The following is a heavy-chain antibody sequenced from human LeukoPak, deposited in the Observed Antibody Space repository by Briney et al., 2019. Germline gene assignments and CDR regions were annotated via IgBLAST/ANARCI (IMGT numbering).Heavy chain of an antibody. Sequence: GGSLRLSCAASGFTFSSYSMNWVRQAPGKGLEWVSSISSSSSYIYYADSVKGRFTISRDNAKNSLYLQMNSLRAEDTAVYYCAREGSGYYQMFNYWGQGTWSQSPQ. D-gene: IGHD3-22*01. CDR1: GFTFSSYS. J-gene: IGHJ4*02. V-gene: IGHV3-21*01. CDR3: AREGSGYYQMFNY. CDR2: ISSSSSYI.